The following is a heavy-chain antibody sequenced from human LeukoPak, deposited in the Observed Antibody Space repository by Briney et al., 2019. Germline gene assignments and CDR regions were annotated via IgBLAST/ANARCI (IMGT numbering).Heavy chain of an antibody. CDR3: ARGNREITIFGVVIGYYYMDV. J-gene: IGHJ6*03. CDR2: IYYSGST. Sequence: SETLSLTCTVSGGSISSYYWSWIRQPPGKGLEWIGYIYYSGSTNYNPSLKGRVTISVDTSKNQFSLKLSSVTAADTAVYYCARGNREITIFGVVIGYYYMDVWGKGTTVTVSS. V-gene: IGHV4-59*01. CDR1: GGSISSYY. D-gene: IGHD3-3*01.